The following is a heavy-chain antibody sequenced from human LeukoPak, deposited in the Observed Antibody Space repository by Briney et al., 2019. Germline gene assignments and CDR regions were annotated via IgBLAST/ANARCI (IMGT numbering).Heavy chain of an antibody. D-gene: IGHD3-16*01. CDR1: GGSISSYY. CDR2: IYSSGSA. V-gene: IGHV4-59*01. J-gene: IGHJ4*02. CDR3: ARGPAGGGYTTFDY. Sequence: PSETLSLTCTVTGGSISSYYWSWIRQPPGKRLEWIGYIYSSGSANYNPSLTSRATLSVDTSKNHFSLELRSVTAADSAVYYCARGPAGGGYTTFDYWGQGTLVTVSS.